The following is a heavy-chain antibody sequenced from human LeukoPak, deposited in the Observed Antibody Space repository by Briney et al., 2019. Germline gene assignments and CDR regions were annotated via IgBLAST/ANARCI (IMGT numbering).Heavy chain of an antibody. V-gene: IGHV3-21*01. CDR3: ARGNAPLPFDY. J-gene: IGHJ4*02. D-gene: IGHD2-2*01. Sequence: GGSLRLSCAASAFPLRAYSMHWVRRAPGKGLEWVSSISIDGRYIYYADSVKGRFTISSDNAKNSLYLQMNSLRAEDTAVYYCARGNAPLPFDYWGQGTLVTVSS. CDR1: AFPLRAYS. CDR2: ISIDGRYI.